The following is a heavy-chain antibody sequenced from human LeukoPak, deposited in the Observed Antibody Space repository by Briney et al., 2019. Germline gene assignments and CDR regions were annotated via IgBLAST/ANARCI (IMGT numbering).Heavy chain of an antibody. CDR2: ISYDGSNN. CDR3: AKDRSGIGIATAGDY. Sequence: GGSLRLSCAASGFTFSSYGVHWVRRAPGKGLEWVAVISYDGSNNYYADSVKGRFTISRDNSKNTLFLQMNSLRAEDTAVYYCAKDRSGIGIATAGDYWGQGTLVTVSS. CDR1: GFTFSSYG. J-gene: IGHJ4*02. V-gene: IGHV3-30*18. D-gene: IGHD6-13*01.